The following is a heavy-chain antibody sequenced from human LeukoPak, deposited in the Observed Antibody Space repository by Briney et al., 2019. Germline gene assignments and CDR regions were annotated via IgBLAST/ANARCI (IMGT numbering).Heavy chain of an antibody. CDR2: ISSDGTDT. V-gene: IGHV3-74*01. CDR1: GFTFSSHW. CDR3: ARGRHYGMDV. Sequence: GGSLRFSCAASGFTFSSHWMHWVRQVPGKGLVWVSRISSDGTDTTYADSVKGRFTISRDNAKNTLYLQMNSLRAEDTAVYYCARGRHYGMDVWGQGTTVTVSS. J-gene: IGHJ6*02.